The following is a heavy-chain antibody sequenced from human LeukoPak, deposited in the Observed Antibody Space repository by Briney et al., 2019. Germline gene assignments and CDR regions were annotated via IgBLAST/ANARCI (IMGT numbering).Heavy chain of an antibody. J-gene: IGHJ4*02. D-gene: IGHD5-24*01. CDR2: IWYDGNRR. CDR3: AAGDGFIVGAY. V-gene: IGHV3-33*03. CDR1: GFIFSTYP. Sequence: SGGSLRLSCAASGFIFSTYPMHWVRQAPGKGLEWVAIIWYDGNRRYYADSVKGRFTISRDNSKNTLYLEMNSLRAEDTAFYYCAAGDGFIVGAYWGQGHLVTVSS.